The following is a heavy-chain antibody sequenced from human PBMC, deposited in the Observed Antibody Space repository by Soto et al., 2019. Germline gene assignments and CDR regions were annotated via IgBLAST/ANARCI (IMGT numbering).Heavy chain of an antibody. Sequence: QVQLQESGPGLVKPSQTLSLTCTVSGGSISSGDYYWSWIRQPPGKGLEWIGYILYSGTTNYNPSLESRLTISIDTSKNQFSLKLTSVTAADTAVYYCARNGALDYWGRGTLVTVSS. CDR1: GGSISSGDYY. D-gene: IGHD2-8*01. CDR2: ILYSGTT. CDR3: ARNGALDY. V-gene: IGHV4-30-4*01. J-gene: IGHJ4*02.